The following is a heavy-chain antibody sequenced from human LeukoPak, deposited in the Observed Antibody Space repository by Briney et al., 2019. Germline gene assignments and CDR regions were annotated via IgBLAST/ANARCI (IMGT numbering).Heavy chain of an antibody. D-gene: IGHD4-17*01. CDR2: INPNSGGT. Sequence: EASVKVSCKASGYTFTGYYMHWVRQAPGQGLEWMGWINPNSGGTNYAQKFQSRVTMTRDTSISTAYMELSRLRSDDTAVYYCASRIYGDGGYWGQGTLVTVSS. V-gene: IGHV1-2*02. CDR3: ASRIYGDGGY. CDR1: GYTFTGYY. J-gene: IGHJ4*02.